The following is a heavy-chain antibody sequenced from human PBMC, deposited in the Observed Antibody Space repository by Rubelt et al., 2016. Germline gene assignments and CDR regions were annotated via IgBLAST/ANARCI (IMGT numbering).Heavy chain of an antibody. Sequence: GGGVVQPGRSLRLSCAASGFTFSSYAMHWVRQAPGKGLEWVAVFSYDGSNKYSADSGKGRFTISGDNSKNRLYLKMKSLGAEDTAVYYCAREGGVTIFGDGMDVWGQGTTVTVSS. CDR1: GFTFSSYA. D-gene: IGHD3-3*01. V-gene: IGHV3-30*04. CDR3: AREGGVTIFGDGMDV. J-gene: IGHJ6*02. CDR2: FSYDGSNK.